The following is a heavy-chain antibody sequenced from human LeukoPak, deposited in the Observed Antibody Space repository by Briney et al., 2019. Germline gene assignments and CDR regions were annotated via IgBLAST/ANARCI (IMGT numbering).Heavy chain of an antibody. CDR3: ARAGAIAGYYYFGMDV. CDR2: VYYSGTT. D-gene: IGHD2-2*02. Sequence: SETLSLTCTVSGGSISSHYWSWIRQPPGKGLEWIGYVYYSGTTNYNPSLKSRVTISVDTSKNQFSLKLSSVTAADTAVYYCARAGAIAGYYYFGMDVWGQGTTVTVSS. CDR1: GGSISSHY. V-gene: IGHV4-59*11. J-gene: IGHJ6*02.